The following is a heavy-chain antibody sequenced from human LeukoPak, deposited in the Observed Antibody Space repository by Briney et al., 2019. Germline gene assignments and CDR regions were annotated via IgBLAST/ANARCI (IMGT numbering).Heavy chain of an antibody. CDR3: ARDPGTGVQQLEADFDY. D-gene: IGHD6-13*01. V-gene: IGHV3-7*01. CDR2: IKQDGSEK. Sequence: GGSLRLSCAASGFTFSSYWMSWVRQAPGKGLEWVANIKQDGSEKYYVDSVKGRFTISRDNAKNSLYLQMNSLRAEDTAVYYCARDPGTGVQQLEADFDYWGQGTLVTVSS. J-gene: IGHJ4*02. CDR1: GFTFSSYW.